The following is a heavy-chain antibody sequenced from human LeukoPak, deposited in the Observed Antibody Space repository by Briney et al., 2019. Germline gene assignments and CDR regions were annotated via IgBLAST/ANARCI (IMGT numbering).Heavy chain of an antibody. D-gene: IGHD1-26*01. CDR2: IYYSGST. CDR1: GGSISSSSYY. CDR3: ARHSGTSPHYFDY. Sequence: KPSETLSLTCTVSGGSISSSSYYGGWIRQPPGKGLEWIGSIYYSGSTYYNPSLKSRVTISADTSNNQFSLKLSSVTAADTAIYYCARHSGTSPHYFDYWGQGTLVTVSS. J-gene: IGHJ4*02. V-gene: IGHV4-39*01.